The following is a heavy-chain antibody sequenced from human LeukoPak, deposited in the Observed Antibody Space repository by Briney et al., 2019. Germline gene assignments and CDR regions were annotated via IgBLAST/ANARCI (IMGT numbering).Heavy chain of an antibody. CDR2: IYYSGYT. V-gene: IGHV4-59*01. J-gene: IGHJ4*02. D-gene: IGHD6-19*01. CDR1: GGSIRGYY. Sequence: SETLSLTCTVSGGSIRGYYWSWIRQPPGKGLEWIGYIYYSGYTNYNPSLKSRVTISVDMSKKQFSLKLSSVTAADTAVYYCARVLSSGWTGFDYWGQGTLVTVSS. CDR3: ARVLSSGWTGFDY.